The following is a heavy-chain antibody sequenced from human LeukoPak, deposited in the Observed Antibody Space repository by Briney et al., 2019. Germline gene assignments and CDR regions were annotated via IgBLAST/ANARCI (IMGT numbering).Heavy chain of an antibody. CDR1: GYTFTGYY. Sequence: GASVKVSCKASGYTFTGYYMHWVRQAPGQGLEWMGWINPNSGGTNYAQKFQGRVTMTRDTSISTAYMELSRLRSDDTAVYYCASSGLRYFDWSPTYYYYMDVWGKGTTVTVSS. J-gene: IGHJ6*03. CDR3: ASSGLRYFDWSPTYYYYMDV. V-gene: IGHV1-2*02. CDR2: INPNSGGT. D-gene: IGHD3-9*01.